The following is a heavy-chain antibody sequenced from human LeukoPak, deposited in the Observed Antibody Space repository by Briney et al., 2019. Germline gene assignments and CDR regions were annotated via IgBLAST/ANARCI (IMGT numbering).Heavy chain of an antibody. D-gene: IGHD3-16*01. CDR2: IKQDGSEK. J-gene: IGHJ4*02. V-gene: IGHV3-7*03. CDR1: GFTFSSYW. CDR3: ASWVGGGRYFDY. Sequence: GGSLRLSCAASGFTFSSYWMGWVRQAPGKGLEWVANIKQDGSEKYYVDSVKGRFTISRDNAKNSLYLQMNSLRAEDTAVYYCASWVGGGRYFDYWGQGTLVTVSS.